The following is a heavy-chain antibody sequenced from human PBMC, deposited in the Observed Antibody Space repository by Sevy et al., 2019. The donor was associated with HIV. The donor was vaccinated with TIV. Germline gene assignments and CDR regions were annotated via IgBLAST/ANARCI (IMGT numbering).Heavy chain of an antibody. V-gene: IGHV3-21*01. CDR1: GFTFSTYN. J-gene: IGHJ4*02. Sequence: GGSLRISCAASGFTFSTYNMNWVRQAPGKGLEWVSSITDSSNYIYHADSVKGRFTISRDNAKNSLYLQMNSLRAEDTAVYFCARDRRTLNYYGSSGYNYYFDYWGQGTLVTVSS. D-gene: IGHD3-22*01. CDR3: ARDRRTLNYYGSSGYNYYFDY. CDR2: ITDSSNYI.